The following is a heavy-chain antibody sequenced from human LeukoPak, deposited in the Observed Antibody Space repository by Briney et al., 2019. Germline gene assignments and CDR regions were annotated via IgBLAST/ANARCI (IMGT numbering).Heavy chain of an antibody. CDR1: GFTFSSYA. V-gene: IGHV3-23*01. CDR3: AKVITMIVVVMDFDY. CDR2: ISGSGGST. J-gene: IGHJ4*02. Sequence: PGRSLRLSCAASGFTFSSYAMHWVRQAPGKGLEWVSAISGSGGSTYYADSVKGRFTISRDNSKNTLYLQMNSLRAEDTAVYYCAKVITMIVVVMDFDYWGQGTLVTVSS. D-gene: IGHD3-22*01.